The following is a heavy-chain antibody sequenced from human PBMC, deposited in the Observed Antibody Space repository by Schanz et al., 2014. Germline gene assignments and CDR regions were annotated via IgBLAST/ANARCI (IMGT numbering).Heavy chain of an antibody. CDR3: ATIGVNDYWRFGLDL. Sequence: QVQLVQSGAEVRKPGSSVRVSCKASGGTFTSYAFSWVRQAPGQGLEWMGRIIPIVDITNYAQKFLGRVTYTADKSTSTAYMQLKSLRSADTAAYYCATIGVNDYWRFGLDLWGQGATVTVSS. CDR1: GGTFTSYA. D-gene: IGHD3-16*01. CDR2: IIPIVDIT. J-gene: IGHJ6*02. V-gene: IGHV1-69*04.